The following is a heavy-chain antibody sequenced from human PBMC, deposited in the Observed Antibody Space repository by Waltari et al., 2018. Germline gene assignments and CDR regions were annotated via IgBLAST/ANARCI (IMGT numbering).Heavy chain of an antibody. V-gene: IGHV3-74*01. J-gene: IGHJ5*01. D-gene: IGHD6-19*01. CDR2: INEDGKTT. CDR3: ARDLAGRDDS. CDR1: GFTFSKYW. Sequence: EVQLVESGGGLVQPGGSLRLSCAASGFTFSKYWMHWGRQAPGKGLVWVSRINEDGKTTTYADSVKGRFTISRDNAKNTMYLQMKSLRHEDTAVYFCARDLAGRDDSWGQGTLVTVSS.